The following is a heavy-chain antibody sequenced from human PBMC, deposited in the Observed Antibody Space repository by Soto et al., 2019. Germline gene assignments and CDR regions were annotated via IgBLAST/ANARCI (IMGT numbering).Heavy chain of an antibody. CDR3: AKQIAPVVDYDYYYMDV. CDR2: ISGSGGSI. CDR1: GFTFSSFA. V-gene: IGHV3-23*01. D-gene: IGHD6-13*01. Sequence: GGSLRLSCAASGFTFSSFAMSWVRQAPGKGLEWVSAISGSGGSINYADSVKGRFTISRDNSKNTLYLQMNSLRAEDTAVYYCAKQIAPVVDYDYYYMDVWGKGTTVTVSS. J-gene: IGHJ6*03.